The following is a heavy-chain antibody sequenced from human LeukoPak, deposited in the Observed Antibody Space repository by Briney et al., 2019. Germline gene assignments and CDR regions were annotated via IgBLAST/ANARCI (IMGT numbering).Heavy chain of an antibody. J-gene: IGHJ4*02. Sequence: SETLSLTRTVSGGSISSYYWSWIRQPPGKGLEWIGYIYYSGSTNYNPSLKSRVTISVDTSKNQFSLKLSSVTAADTAAYYCARARKDYGDYAFDYWGQGTLVTVSS. CDR1: GGSISSYY. D-gene: IGHD4-17*01. CDR3: ARARKDYGDYAFDY. CDR2: IYYSGST. V-gene: IGHV4-59*01.